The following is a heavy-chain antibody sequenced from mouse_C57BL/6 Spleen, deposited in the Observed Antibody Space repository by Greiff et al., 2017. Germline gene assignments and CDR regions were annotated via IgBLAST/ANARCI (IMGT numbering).Heavy chain of an antibody. CDR1: GYAFSSSW. J-gene: IGHJ3*01. CDR3: ARPNYDPFAY. CDR2: IYPGDGGT. Sequence: QVQLKESGPVLVKPGASVKISCKASGYAFSSSWMNWVKQRPGKGLEWIGRIYPGDGGTNYNGKFKGKATLTADKSSSAAYMQLSSLTSEDSAVYFCARPNYDPFAYWGQGTLVTVSA. V-gene: IGHV1-82*01. D-gene: IGHD2-4*01.